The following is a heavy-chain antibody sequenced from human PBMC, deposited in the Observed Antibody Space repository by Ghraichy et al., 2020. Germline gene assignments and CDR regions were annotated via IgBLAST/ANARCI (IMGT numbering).Heavy chain of an antibody. CDR2: IYTSGST. Sequence: SETLSLTCTVSGGSISSGSYYWSWIRQPAGKGLEWIGRIYTSGSTNYNPSLKSRVTISVDTSKNQFSLKLSSVTAADTAVYYCARATGIAAAGMGDWYFDLWGRGTLVTVSS. V-gene: IGHV4-61*02. CDR3: ARATGIAAAGMGDWYFDL. CDR1: GGSISSGSYY. J-gene: IGHJ2*01. D-gene: IGHD6-13*01.